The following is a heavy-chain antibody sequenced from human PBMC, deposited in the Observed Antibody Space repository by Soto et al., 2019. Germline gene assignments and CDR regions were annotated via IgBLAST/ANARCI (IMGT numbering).Heavy chain of an antibody. CDR2: IYYSGST. J-gene: IGHJ4*02. D-gene: IGHD3-22*01. CDR1: GGSISGYY. Sequence: SETLSLTCTVSGGSISGYYWSWIRQPPGKGLEWIGYIYYSGSTIYNPSLKSRVTISVDTSKNQFSLKLSSVTAADTAVYYCARACYDSSGYYYFDYWGQGTLVTVSS. CDR3: ARACYDSSGYYYFDY. V-gene: IGHV4-59*01.